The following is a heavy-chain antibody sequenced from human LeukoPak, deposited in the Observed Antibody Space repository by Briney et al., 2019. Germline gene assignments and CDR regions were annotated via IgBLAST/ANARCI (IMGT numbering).Heavy chain of an antibody. V-gene: IGHV4-59*12. D-gene: IGHD6-13*01. CDR1: GGSISSYY. CDR2: IYYSGST. CDR3: ARGSSWSFSFDY. Sequence: PSDTLSLTCTLSGGSISSYYWSWIRQPPGKGLEWIGYIYYSGSTNYNPSLKSRVTISVDTSKNQFSLKLSSVTAADTAVYYCARGSSWSFSFDYWGQGTLVTVSS. J-gene: IGHJ4*02.